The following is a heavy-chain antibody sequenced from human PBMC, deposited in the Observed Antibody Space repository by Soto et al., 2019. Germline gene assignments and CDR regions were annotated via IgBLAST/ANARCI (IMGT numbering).Heavy chain of an antibody. J-gene: IGHJ4*02. CDR2: IIPIFGTA. D-gene: IGHD6-13*01. Sequence: QVQLVQSGAGVKKPGSSVKVSCKASGGTFSRYAISWVRQAPGQGLEWMGGIIPIFGTANYAQKFQGRVTITADESTSTAYMELRSLRSEETAVYYCASERRYSSSWYPYYFDYWGQGTLVTVSS. CDR1: GGTFSRYA. CDR3: ASERRYSSSWYPYYFDY. V-gene: IGHV1-69*01.